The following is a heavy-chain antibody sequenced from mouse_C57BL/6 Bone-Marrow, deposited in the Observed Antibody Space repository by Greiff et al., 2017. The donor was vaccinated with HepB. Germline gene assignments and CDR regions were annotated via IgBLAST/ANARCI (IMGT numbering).Heavy chain of an antibody. Sequence: VQLQQSGTVLARPGASVKMSCKTSGYTFTSYWMHWVKQRPGQGLEWIGAIYPGNSDTSYNQKFKGKAKLTAVTSASTAYMERSSLTNEDSAVYYCTRSRYYYGSKYFDVWGTGTTVTVSS. V-gene: IGHV1-5*01. CDR1: GYTFTSYW. D-gene: IGHD1-1*01. CDR2: IYPGNSDT. J-gene: IGHJ1*03. CDR3: TRSRYYYGSKYFDV.